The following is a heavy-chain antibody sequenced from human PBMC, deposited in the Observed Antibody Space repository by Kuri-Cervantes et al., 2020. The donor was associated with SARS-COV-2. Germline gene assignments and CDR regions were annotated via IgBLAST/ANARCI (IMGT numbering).Heavy chain of an antibody. Sequence: ASVKVSCKASGYTFTGYYMHWVRQAPGRGLEWVGWINPNSGGTNYAQKFQGRVTMTRDTSISTAYMELSRLRSDDTAVYYCARVAVGATHPNYYMDVWGKGTTVTVSS. CDR2: INPNSGGT. J-gene: IGHJ6*03. V-gene: IGHV1-2*02. CDR3: ARVAVGATHPNYYMDV. D-gene: IGHD1-26*01. CDR1: GYTFTGYY.